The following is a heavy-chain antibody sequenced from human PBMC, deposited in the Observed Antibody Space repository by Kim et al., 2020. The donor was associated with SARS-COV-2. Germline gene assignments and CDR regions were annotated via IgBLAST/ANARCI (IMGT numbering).Heavy chain of an antibody. V-gene: IGHV3-9*01. CDR3: AKDIGVWWSYRYDYYGM. D-gene: IGHD3-16*02. CDR2: ISWNSGSI. J-gene: IGHJ6*01. CDR1: GFTFDDYA. Sequence: GGSLRLSCAASGFTFDDYAMHWVRQAPGKGLEWVSGISWNSGSIGYADSVKGRFAISRDNAKNSLYLQMNSLRAEDTALYYCAKDIGVWWSYRYDYYGM.